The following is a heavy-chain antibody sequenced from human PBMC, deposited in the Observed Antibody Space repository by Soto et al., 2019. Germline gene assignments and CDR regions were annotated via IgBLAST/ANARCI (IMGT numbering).Heavy chain of an antibody. D-gene: IGHD6-19*01. CDR3: ARDGISSGRDDAFDI. J-gene: IGHJ3*02. Sequence: SETLSLTCTVSGGSISSYYWSWIRQPAGKGLEWIGRIYTSGSTNYNPSLKSRVTMSVDTSKNQFSLKLSSVTAADTAVYYCARDGISSGRDDAFDIWGQGTMVTVSS. V-gene: IGHV4-4*07. CDR1: GGSISSYY. CDR2: IYTSGST.